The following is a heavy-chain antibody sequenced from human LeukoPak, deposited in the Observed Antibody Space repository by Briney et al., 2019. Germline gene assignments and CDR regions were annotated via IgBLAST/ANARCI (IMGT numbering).Heavy chain of an antibody. V-gene: IGHV1-3*01. D-gene: IGHD6-19*01. CDR2: INAANGNA. CDR3: ARDGKHIAVPGVRYPMDV. J-gene: IGHJ6*02. Sequence: GASVKVSCKASGYTLISFAMHWVRQAPGQRLEWMGRINAANGNAEYPQKFQGRVIVTTDTSANTVYMELSSLRSEDTAVYYCARDGKHIAVPGVRYPMDVWGQGTAVTVSS. CDR1: GYTLISFA.